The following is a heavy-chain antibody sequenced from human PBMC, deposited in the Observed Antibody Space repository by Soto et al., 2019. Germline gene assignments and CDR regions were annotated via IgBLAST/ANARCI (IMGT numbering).Heavy chain of an antibody. J-gene: IGHJ6*02. Sequence: PGGSLRFSCAASGFTFSSYGMHWVRQAPGKGLEWVAVISYDGSNKYYEDSVKGRFTISRENSKNTMYLQMNSLRAEDTAVYYCAKSPPRGLHYYYYGMDVWGPGTTVTVSS. V-gene: IGHV3-30*18. CDR3: AKSPPRGLHYYYYGMDV. CDR2: ISYDGSNK. CDR1: GFTFSSYG.